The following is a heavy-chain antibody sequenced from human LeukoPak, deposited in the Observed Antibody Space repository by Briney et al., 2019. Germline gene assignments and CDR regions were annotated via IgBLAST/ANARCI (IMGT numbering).Heavy chain of an antibody. J-gene: IGHJ4*02. CDR3: ARDGWELPNDY. Sequence: GGSLRLSCAASGFTFSTYWMHWVRQAPGKGLFWVSRMNSDGSSTSYADSVKGRFTISRDNAMNSLYLQMNSLRAEDTAVYYCARDGWELPNDYWGQGTLVTVSS. CDR1: GFTFSTYW. V-gene: IGHV3-74*01. D-gene: IGHD1-26*01. CDR2: MNSDGSST.